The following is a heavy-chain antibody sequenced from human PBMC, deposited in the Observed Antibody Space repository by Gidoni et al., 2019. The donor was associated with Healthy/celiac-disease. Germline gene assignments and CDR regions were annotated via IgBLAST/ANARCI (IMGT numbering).Heavy chain of an antibody. V-gene: IGHV1-2*04. CDR1: GYTFTGYY. J-gene: IGHJ6*02. Sequence: QVQLVQSGAEVKKPGASVKVSCKASGYTFTGYYMHWVRQAPGQGLEWMGWINPNSGGTNYAQKFQGWVTMTRDTSISTAYMELSRLRSDDTAVYYCARDQSSGYSPYYYGMDVWGQGTTVTVSS. CDR2: INPNSGGT. D-gene: IGHD3-22*01. CDR3: ARDQSSGYSPYYYGMDV.